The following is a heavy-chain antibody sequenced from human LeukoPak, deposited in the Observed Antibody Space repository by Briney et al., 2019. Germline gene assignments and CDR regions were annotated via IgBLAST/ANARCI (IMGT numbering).Heavy chain of an antibody. J-gene: IGHJ6*03. D-gene: IGHD3-10*01. CDR2: IIPIFGTA. CDR3: AREKYYYGSGSLNHNYYYYYMDV. Sequence: GASVTVSCKASGYTFSSYAISWVRQAPGQGLEWMGGIIPIFGTANYAQKFQGRVTITADKSTSTAYMELSSLRSEDTAVYYCAREKYYYGSGSLNHNYYYYYMDVWGKGTTVTVSS. V-gene: IGHV1-69*06. CDR1: GYTFSSYA.